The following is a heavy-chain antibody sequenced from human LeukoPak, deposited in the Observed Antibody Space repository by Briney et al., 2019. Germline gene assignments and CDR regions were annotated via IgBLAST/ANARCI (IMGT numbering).Heavy chain of an antibody. CDR1: GYILSSYY. V-gene: IGHV1-46*01. J-gene: IGHJ4*02. CDR2: INPSGGDT. D-gene: IGHD2-21*02. Sequence: ASVKVSCKASGYILSSYYMHWVRQAPGQGLEWLGIINPSGGDTKYAQKSQGRVTMTRDKSTSTVYMELSSLRSEDTAVYYCARTYCGDDCNIRYFDYWGQGTLVTVSS. CDR3: ARTYCGDDCNIRYFDY.